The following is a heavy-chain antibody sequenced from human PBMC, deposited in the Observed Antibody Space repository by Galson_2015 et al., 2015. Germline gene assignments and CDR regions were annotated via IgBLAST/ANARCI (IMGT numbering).Heavy chain of an antibody. CDR2: INTNTGNP. Sequence: SVKVSCKASGYTFTSYAMNWVRQAPGQGLEWMGWINTNTGNPTYAQGFTGRFVFSLDTSVSTAYLQISSLKAEDTAVYYCASPLTRKGIGYCSSTSCTYPGNYYYGMDVWGQGTTVTVSS. CDR1: GYTFTSYA. D-gene: IGHD2-2*01. J-gene: IGHJ6*02. V-gene: IGHV7-4-1*02. CDR3: ASPLTRKGIGYCSSTSCTYPGNYYYGMDV.